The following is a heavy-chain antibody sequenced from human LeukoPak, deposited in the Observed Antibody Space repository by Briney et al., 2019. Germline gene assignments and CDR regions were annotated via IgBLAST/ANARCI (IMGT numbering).Heavy chain of an antibody. CDR3: VTNDVGLHTGLGY. D-gene: IGHD1-26*01. V-gene: IGHV1-2*02. CDR1: GYTFTDYL. CDR2: IDTKSGAT. J-gene: IGHJ4*02. Sequence: GASVKVSCRASGYTFTDYLLHWVRQAPGQGLVWMGWIDTKSGATKFAQKFQARVTMTSDTSITTAYMDLSSLTSDDTAVYYCVTNDVGLHTGLGYWGQGTLVTVSS.